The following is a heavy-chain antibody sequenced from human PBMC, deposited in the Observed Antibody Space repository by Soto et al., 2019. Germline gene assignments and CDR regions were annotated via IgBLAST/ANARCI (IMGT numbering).Heavy chain of an antibody. CDR1: GFTFSNAW. CDR3: TSTDILTGNYYYYGMDV. D-gene: IGHD3-9*01. V-gene: IGHV3-15*07. Sequence: PGGSLRLSCAASGFTFSNAWMNWVRQAPGKGLEWVGRIKSKTDGGTTDYAAPVKGRFTISRDDSKNTLYLQMNSLKTEDTAVYYCTSTDILTGNYYYYGMDVWGQGTTVTVSS. J-gene: IGHJ6*02. CDR2: IKSKTDGGTT.